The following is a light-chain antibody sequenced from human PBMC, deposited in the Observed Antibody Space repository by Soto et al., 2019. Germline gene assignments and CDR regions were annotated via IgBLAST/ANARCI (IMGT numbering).Light chain of an antibody. CDR1: SGDVGSYNL. J-gene: IGLJ1*01. CDR3: CSYAGNSEV. Sequence: QSALTQPASVSGSARQSITIPCTGTSGDVGSYNLVSWYQQHPGKAPKHMIYEVTERPSGVSNRFSGSKSGNTASLTISGLQPEDEADYYCCSYAGNSEVFGTGTKLTVL. CDR2: EVT. V-gene: IGLV2-23*02.